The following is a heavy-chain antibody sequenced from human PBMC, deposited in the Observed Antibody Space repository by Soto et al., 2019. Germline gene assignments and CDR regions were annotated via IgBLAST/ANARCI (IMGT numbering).Heavy chain of an antibody. Sequence: QVQLQESGPGLVKPSQTLSLTCTVSGGSINSGGYCWSWIRQHPGKGLDWIGCISYGGSTSYNPSLKSRVTISVDMSKNQFSLKLTSVTAADTAVYYCSRGILVWGQGALITVSS. CDR3: SRGILV. CDR1: GGSINSGGYC. J-gene: IGHJ4*02. D-gene: IGHD5-18*01. V-gene: IGHV4-31*03. CDR2: ISYGGST.